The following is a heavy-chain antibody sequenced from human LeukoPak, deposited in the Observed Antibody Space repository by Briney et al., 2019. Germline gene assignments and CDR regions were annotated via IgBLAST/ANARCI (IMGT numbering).Heavy chain of an antibody. D-gene: IGHD3-16*02. CDR2: INPSGGST. Sequence: ASVKVSCKASGYTFTSYYMHWVRQAPGQGLEWMGIINPSGGSTSYAQKFQGRVTMTRDTSTSTVYMELSSLRSEDTAVYYCVILVGYPDASDIWGQGTMVTVSS. J-gene: IGHJ3*02. V-gene: IGHV1-46*01. CDR3: VILVGYPDASDI. CDR1: GYTFTSYY.